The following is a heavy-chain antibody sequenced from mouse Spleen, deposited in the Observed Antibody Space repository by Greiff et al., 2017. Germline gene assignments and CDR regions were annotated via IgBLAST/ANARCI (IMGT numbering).Heavy chain of an antibody. CDR2: ISSGSRNI. D-gene: IGHD2-4*01. CDR1: GFTFSDYG. J-gene: IGHJ3*01. Sequence: EVKLVESGGGLVKPGGSLKVSCAASGFTFSDYGMHWVRQAPEKGLEWVAYISSGSRNIYYADTVMGRFTISRDNAKNTLFLQMTSLRSEDTAKYYCARHYDYDGAWFAYWGQGTLVTVSA. V-gene: IGHV5-17*01. CDR3: ARHYDYDGAWFAY.